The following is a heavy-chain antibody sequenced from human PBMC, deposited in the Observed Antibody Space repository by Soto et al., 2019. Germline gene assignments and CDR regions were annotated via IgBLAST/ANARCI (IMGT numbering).Heavy chain of an antibody. CDR3: GRGASGSYRLDY. D-gene: IGHD3-10*01. J-gene: IGHJ4*02. V-gene: IGHV3-74*01. CDR1: GFTFSSYW. Sequence: EVQLVESGGGLVQPGESLRLSCAASGFTFSSYWMHWVRQAPGKGLVWVSRINSDGSRTNYADSVKGQFTISRDNAKNTLYLQMNSLRAEDTAVYYCGRGASGSYRLDYWGQGTLVTVSS. CDR2: INSDGSRT.